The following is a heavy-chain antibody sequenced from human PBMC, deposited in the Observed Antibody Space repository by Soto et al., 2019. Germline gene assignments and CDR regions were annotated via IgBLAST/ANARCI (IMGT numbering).Heavy chain of an antibody. V-gene: IGHV4-34*01. D-gene: IGHD2-21*02. CDR1: GGSFSGYY. Sequence: SETLSLTCAVYGGSFSGYYWSWIRQPPGKGLEWIGEINHSGSTNYNPSLKSRVTISVDTSKNQFSLKLSSVTAADTAVYYCARGEVPLEISLAYCGGDCYMAPVYFDYWGQGTLVTVSS. CDR2: INHSGST. J-gene: IGHJ4*02. CDR3: ARGEVPLEISLAYCGGDCYMAPVYFDY.